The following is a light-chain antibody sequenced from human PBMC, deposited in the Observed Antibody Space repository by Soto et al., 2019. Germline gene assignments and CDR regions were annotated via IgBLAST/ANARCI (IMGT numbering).Light chain of an antibody. Sequence: QSALTQPPSASGSPGQSVTISCTGTSSDVGGYNYVSWYQQHPGKAPKRMIYEVSKRPSGVPDRFSGSKSGNTASLTVSGLQAEDEADYYCSSDAGSNIVFGGGTKLTVL. CDR1: SSDVGGYNY. CDR3: SSDAGSNIV. CDR2: EVS. V-gene: IGLV2-8*01. J-gene: IGLJ2*01.